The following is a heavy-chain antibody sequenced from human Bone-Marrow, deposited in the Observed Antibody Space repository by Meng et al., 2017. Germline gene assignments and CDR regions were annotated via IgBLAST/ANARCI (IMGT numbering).Heavy chain of an antibody. J-gene: IGHJ4*02. CDR3: ARDLVRTAMVGVFDY. CDR1: GGSNRSRNW. D-gene: IGHD5-18*01. Sequence: QVPMWESGEGLWRPSGTLSLTGAVSGGSNRSRNWGSWVRQPPGKGLEWIGEIYHSGSTNYNPSLKSRVTISVDKSRNQFSLKLSSVTAADTAVYYCARDLVRTAMVGVFDYWGQGTLVTVSS. V-gene: IGHV4-4*02. CDR2: IYHSGST.